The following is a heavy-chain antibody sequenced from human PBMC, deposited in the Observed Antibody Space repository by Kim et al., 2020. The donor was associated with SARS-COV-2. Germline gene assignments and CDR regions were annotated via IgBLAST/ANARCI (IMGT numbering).Heavy chain of an antibody. CDR2: ISAYNGNT. D-gene: IGHD3-22*01. CDR1: GYTFTSYG. V-gene: IGHV1-18*01. Sequence: ASVKVSCKASGYTFTSYGISWVRQAPGQGLEWMGWISAYNGNTNYAQKLQGRVTMTTDTSTSTAYMELRSLRSDDTAVYYCARSYYDSSGYGVDAFDIWGQGTMVTVSS. J-gene: IGHJ3*02. CDR3: ARSYYDSSGYGVDAFDI.